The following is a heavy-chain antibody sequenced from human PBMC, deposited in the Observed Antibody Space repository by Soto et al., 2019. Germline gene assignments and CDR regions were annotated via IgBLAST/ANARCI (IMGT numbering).Heavy chain of an antibody. J-gene: IGHJ6*02. CDR3: ARDHLDYDSSGYYYYYGMDV. CDR2: IYYSGST. CDR1: GGSISSGGYY. V-gene: IGHV4-31*03. Sequence: PSETLSLTCTVSGGSISSGGYYWSWIRQHPGKGLEWIGYIYYSGSTYYNPSLKSRVTISVDTSKNQFSLKLSSVTAADTAVYYCARDHLDYDSSGYYYYYGMDVWGQGTKVTGSS. D-gene: IGHD3-22*01.